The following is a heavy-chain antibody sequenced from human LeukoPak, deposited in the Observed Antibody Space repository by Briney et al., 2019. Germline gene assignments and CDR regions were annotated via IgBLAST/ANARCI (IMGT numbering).Heavy chain of an antibody. Sequence: SETLSLTCTVSGGSISSYYWSWIRQPPGRGLEWIGYIYYSGSTNYNPSLKSRVTISVDTSKNQFSLKLSSVTAADTAVYYCARRISDAFDIWGQGTMVTVSS. CDR1: GGSISSYY. D-gene: IGHD3-10*01. CDR3: ARRISDAFDI. J-gene: IGHJ3*02. V-gene: IGHV4-59*01. CDR2: IYYSGST.